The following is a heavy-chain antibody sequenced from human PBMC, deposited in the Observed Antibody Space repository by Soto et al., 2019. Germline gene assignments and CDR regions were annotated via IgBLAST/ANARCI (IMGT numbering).Heavy chain of an antibody. D-gene: IGHD6-19*01. CDR2: TYYRSKWYS. J-gene: IGHJ4*02. CDR1: GSSVSSTIAA. V-gene: IGHV6-1*01. CDR3: ARGSYYSGWV. Sequence: SQTLSVTCAISGSSVSSTIAAWSCIRQSPSRGLEWLGRTYYRSKWYSDYAVSVKSRITINPDTSKNQFSLQLNSVTPEDTAVYYCARGSYYSGWVWGQGTLVTVSS.